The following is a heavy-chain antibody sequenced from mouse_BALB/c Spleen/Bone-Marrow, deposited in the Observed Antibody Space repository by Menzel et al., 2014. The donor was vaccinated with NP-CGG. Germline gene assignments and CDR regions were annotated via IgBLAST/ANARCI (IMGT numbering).Heavy chain of an antibody. CDR2: INPSSGYT. CDR3: ARVYGNYDAMDY. D-gene: IGHD2-1*01. V-gene: IGHV1-4*01. Sequence: VQGVESGAELARPGASVKMSCRASGYTFTTYTMHWVKQRPGQGLEWIGYINPSSGYTYYNQKFMDKATLTADKSSSAAYLQLSSLTSEDSAVYYCARVYGNYDAMDYWGQGTSVTVSS. J-gene: IGHJ4*01. CDR1: GYTFTTYT.